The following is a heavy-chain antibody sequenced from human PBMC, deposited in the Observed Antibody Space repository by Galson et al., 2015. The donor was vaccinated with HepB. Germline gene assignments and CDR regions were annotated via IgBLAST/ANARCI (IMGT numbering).Heavy chain of an antibody. J-gene: IGHJ4*02. CDR3: ALDPALNSYCSSTSCYAGNPPLDY. CDR2: ISGSGGST. Sequence: SLRLSCAASGFTFSSYAMSWVRQAPGKGLEWVSAISGSGGSTYYADSVKGRFTISRDNSKNTLYLQMNSLRAEDTAVYYCALDPALNSYCSSTSCYAGNPPLDYWGQGTLVTVSS. D-gene: IGHD2-2*01. CDR1: GFTFSSYA. V-gene: IGHV3-23*01.